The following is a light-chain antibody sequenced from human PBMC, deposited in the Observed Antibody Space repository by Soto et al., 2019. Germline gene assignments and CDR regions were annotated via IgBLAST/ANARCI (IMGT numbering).Light chain of an antibody. CDR1: QGIGTY. J-gene: IGKJ2*01. Sequence: DIQMTQSPSSLSASVGDRVTITCRASQGIGTYGNWFQQKPGKAPNHLIDTASSLQSGVPSRFSGSGSGTHFTLTISSLQPEDFATYYCQQSYSTPRTFGQGTKLEI. V-gene: IGKV1-39*01. CDR3: QQSYSTPRT. CDR2: TAS.